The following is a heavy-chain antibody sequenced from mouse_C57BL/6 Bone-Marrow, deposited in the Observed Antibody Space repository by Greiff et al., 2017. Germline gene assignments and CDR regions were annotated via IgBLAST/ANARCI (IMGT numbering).Heavy chain of an antibody. CDR3: ARCNWDPDY. CDR2: IHPNSGST. J-gene: IGHJ2*01. D-gene: IGHD4-1*01. Sequence: VQLQQPGAELVKPGASVKLSCKASGYTFTSYWMHWVKQRPGQGLEWIGMIHPNSGSTNYNEKFKSKATLSVDKSSRTAYMQLSSLTSEDSAVYYCARCNWDPDYWGQGTTLTVSS. CDR1: GYTFTSYW. V-gene: IGHV1-64*01.